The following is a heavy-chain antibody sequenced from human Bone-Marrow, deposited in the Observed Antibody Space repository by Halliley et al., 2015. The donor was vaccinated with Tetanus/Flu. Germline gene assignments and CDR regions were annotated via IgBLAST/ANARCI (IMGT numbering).Heavy chain of an antibody. V-gene: IGHV3-53*01. D-gene: IGHD4-17*01. J-gene: IGHJ4*02. CDR2: FYGGGRT. Sequence: KGLGGVSVFYGGGRTYYADSVKGRFTISRDNSKNTLYLQMNSLGAEDTAVYYCARVFYGDEFDYWGQGTLVTVSS. CDR3: ARVFYGDEFDY.